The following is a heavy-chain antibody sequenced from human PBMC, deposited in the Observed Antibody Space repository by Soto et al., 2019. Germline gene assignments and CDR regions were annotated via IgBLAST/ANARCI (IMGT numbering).Heavy chain of an antibody. V-gene: IGHV2-5*02. CDR1: GFSLSTSAVG. D-gene: IGHD3-9*01. J-gene: IGHJ4*02. Sequence: QITLKESSPTLVRPTQTLTLTWAFSGFSLSTSAVGVGCIRQPPGKALEWLAVIYWDDSKHYSPSLRSRLTSTKDTSKNQVVLTMTNMDPMDTGTYDCAHKGPEDWPLDYWGQGTLVTVSS. CDR2: IYWDDSK. CDR3: AHKGPEDWPLDY.